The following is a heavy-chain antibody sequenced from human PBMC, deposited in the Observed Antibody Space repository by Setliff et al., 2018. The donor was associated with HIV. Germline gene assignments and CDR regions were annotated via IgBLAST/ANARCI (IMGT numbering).Heavy chain of an antibody. Sequence: ASVKVSCKASGYTLAGYFMHWVRQAPGKGLEWMGYFDPQDGKTIYAQKFQGRVTMTTDTSTSTAYMELRSLRSDDTAVYYCATGGLVGSGYYYGGFHHWGQGTLVTVSS. CDR2: FDPQDGKT. CDR3: ATGGLVGSGYYYGGFHH. D-gene: IGHD3-22*01. J-gene: IGHJ1*01. CDR1: GYTLAGYF. V-gene: IGHV1-24*01.